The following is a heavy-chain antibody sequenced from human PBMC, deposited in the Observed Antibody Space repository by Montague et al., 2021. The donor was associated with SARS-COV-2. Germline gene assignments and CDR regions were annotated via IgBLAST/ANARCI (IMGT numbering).Heavy chain of an antibody. CDR3: TRRGEVVGFDY. CDR2: IYYNGRT. D-gene: IGHD3-16*01. V-gene: IGHV4-39*01. J-gene: IGHJ4*02. Sequence: IYYNGRTYYNLSLKSRVTISVDTSKNRFSLKLTSVTAADTAVYYCTRRGEVVGFDYWGQGNMVTV.